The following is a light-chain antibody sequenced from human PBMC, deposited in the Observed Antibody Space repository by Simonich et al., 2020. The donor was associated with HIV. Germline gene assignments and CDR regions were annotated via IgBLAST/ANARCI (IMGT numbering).Light chain of an antibody. Sequence: EIVLTQSPGTLSLSPGERATLSYRASQSVSSSYLAWYQQKPGLAPRPLIYDASSRATGIPDRFSGSGSGTDFTLTISRLEPEDFAVYYCQQYGSSPTWTFGQGTKVEIK. J-gene: IGKJ1*01. V-gene: IGKV3D-20*01. CDR2: DAS. CDR1: QSVSSSY. CDR3: QQYGSSPTWT.